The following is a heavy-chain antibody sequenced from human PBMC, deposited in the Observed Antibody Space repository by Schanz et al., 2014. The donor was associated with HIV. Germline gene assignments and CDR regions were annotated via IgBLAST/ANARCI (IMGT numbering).Heavy chain of an antibody. Sequence: EVQLLESGGGLAQPGGSLRLSCAASGFTFSSYAMTWVRQAPGKGLEWVSSISGSGGNTYFTDSVKGRFTISRDNAKNTLYLQMNSLRAEDSAVYFCARVHSASSRFRYLFGMDVWGRGTTVIVSS. CDR3: ARVHSASSRFRYLFGMDV. D-gene: IGHD1-26*01. V-gene: IGHV3-23*01. CDR1: GFTFSSYA. CDR2: ISGSGGNT. J-gene: IGHJ6*02.